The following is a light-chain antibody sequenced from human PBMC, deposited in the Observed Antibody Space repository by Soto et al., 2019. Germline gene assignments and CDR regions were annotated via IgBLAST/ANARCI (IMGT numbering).Light chain of an antibody. Sequence: QLVLTQSPSASASLGASVKLTCTLSSGHSSYAIAWHQQQPEKGPRYLMKLDSDGSHTKGDAIPGRFSGSSSGAERYLTISSLQAEDEADYYCQTWGTGIHVVFGGVTKLTV. V-gene: IGLV4-69*01. CDR2: LDSDGSH. CDR3: QTWGTGIHVV. CDR1: SGHSSYA. J-gene: IGLJ2*01.